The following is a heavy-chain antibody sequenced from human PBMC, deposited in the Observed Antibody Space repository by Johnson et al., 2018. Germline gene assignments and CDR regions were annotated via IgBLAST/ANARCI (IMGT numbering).Heavy chain of an antibody. CDR2: IKQDVDEK. J-gene: IGHJ1*01. D-gene: IGHD2-2*03. CDR3: AGGDGWIFHH. Sequence: VQLVESGGGLVQPGGSLRLSCAASGFTFSTFWMTWVRQVPGKGLEWVANIKQDVDEKYYVDSGRGRFTISRDKAKNSLFLQMNSLRAEDTAVYYWAGGDGWIFHHCGQGTLVTVSS. CDR1: GFTFSTFW. V-gene: IGHV3-7*04.